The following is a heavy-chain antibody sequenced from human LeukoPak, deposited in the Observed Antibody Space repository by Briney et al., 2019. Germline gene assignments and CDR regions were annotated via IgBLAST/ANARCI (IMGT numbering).Heavy chain of an antibody. CDR1: GFTFSSYR. CDR2: INSDGSST. Sequence: GGSLRLSCAASGFTFSSYRMHWVRQAPGKGLVWVSRINSDGSSTSYADSVKGRFTISRDNAKNTLYLQMNSLRAEDTAVYYCAREGILRGWYYYGMDVWGQGTTVTVSS. J-gene: IGHJ6*02. CDR3: AREGILRGWYYYGMDV. V-gene: IGHV3-74*01. D-gene: IGHD6-19*01.